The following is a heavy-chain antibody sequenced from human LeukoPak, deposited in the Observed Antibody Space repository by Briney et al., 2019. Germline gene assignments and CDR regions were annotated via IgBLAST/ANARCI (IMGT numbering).Heavy chain of an antibody. J-gene: IGHJ6*02. CDR1: GYTFTSYD. Sequence: ASVKVSCKASGYTFTSYDTNWVRQATGQGLEWMGWMNPNSGNTGYAQKFQGRVTMARNTSISTAYMELSSLRSEDTAVYYCARGRITIFGVVIHGMDVWGQGTTVTVSS. V-gene: IGHV1-8*01. D-gene: IGHD3-3*01. CDR3: ARGRITIFGVVIHGMDV. CDR2: MNPNSGNT.